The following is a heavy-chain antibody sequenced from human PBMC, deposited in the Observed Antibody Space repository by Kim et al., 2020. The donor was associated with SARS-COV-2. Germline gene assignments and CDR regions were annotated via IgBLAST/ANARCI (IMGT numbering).Heavy chain of an antibody. J-gene: IGHJ3*02. D-gene: IGHD3-9*01. CDR1: GYTFTSYG. CDR3: ARAYDILTGYYDAFDI. Sequence: ASVKVSCKASGYTFTSYGISWVRQAPGQGLEWMGWISAYNGNTNYAQKLQGRVTMTTDTSTSTAYMELRSLRSDDTAVYYCARAYDILTGYYDAFDIWGQGTMVTVSS. CDR2: ISAYNGNT. V-gene: IGHV1-18*01.